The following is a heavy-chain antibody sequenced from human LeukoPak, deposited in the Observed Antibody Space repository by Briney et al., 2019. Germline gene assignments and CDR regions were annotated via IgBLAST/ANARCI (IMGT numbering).Heavy chain of an antibody. CDR2: ISYDGSNK. Sequence: AGGSLRLSCAASGFNLRSYGMRWVRQAAGKGLEWGAVISYDGSNKYYADSVKGRFTISRDNAMNTLDLQMNSQRAEDTAVYYCAIAKMDVYSPADYCGQGALVTVSS. D-gene: IGHD3-16*01. V-gene: IGHV3-30*03. CDR3: AIAKMDVYSPADY. J-gene: IGHJ4*02. CDR1: GFNLRSYG.